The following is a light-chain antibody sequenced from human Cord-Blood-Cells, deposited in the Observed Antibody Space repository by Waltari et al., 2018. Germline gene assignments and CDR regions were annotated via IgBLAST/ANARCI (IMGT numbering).Light chain of an antibody. Sequence: QSALTQPRSVSGSPGQSVTISCTGTSSDVGGYNYVSWYQQHPGKAPKLMIYDVSKRPSGVPDPFSGSKSGNTACLTISRLQAEDEADYYCCSYAGSYTYVFGTGTKVTVL. J-gene: IGLJ1*01. V-gene: IGLV2-11*01. CDR1: SSDVGGYNY. CDR2: DVS. CDR3: CSYAGSYTYV.